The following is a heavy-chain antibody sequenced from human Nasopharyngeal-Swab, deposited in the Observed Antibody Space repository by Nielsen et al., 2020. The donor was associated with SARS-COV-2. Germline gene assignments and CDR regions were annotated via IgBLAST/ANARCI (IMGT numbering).Heavy chain of an antibody. CDR1: GDSVSSGSAY. D-gene: IGHD3-16*01. V-gene: IGHV4-61*01. J-gene: IGHJ3*02. CDR3: ARERGGWDSFDI. Sequence: SETLSLTCTVSGDSVSSGSAYWTWIRQPPGKGLEWMGYVYNSGSTKYNPSLKSRVTISADTSKNQFSVKLTSVTAADTAVYYCARERGGWDSFDIWGQGTLVTVSS. CDR2: VYNSGST.